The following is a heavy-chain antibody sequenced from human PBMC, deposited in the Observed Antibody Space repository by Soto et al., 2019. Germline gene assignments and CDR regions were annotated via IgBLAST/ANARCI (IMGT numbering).Heavy chain of an antibody. CDR3: AKLPTYYDSSGYYGPLDY. CDR1: GFTFSSYA. V-gene: IGHV3-23*01. Sequence: PGGSLRLSCAASGFTFSSYAMSWVRQAPGKGLEWVSAISGSGGSTYYAYSVKGRFTISRDNYKNTLYLQMNSLRAEDTAVYYCAKLPTYYDSSGYYGPLDYWGQGTLVTV. D-gene: IGHD3-22*01. CDR2: ISGSGGST. J-gene: IGHJ4*02.